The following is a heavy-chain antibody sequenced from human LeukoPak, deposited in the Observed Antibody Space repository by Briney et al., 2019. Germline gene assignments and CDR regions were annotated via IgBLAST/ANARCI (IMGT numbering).Heavy chain of an antibody. CDR1: GGSFSGYY. V-gene: IGHV4-34*01. J-gene: IGHJ6*03. CDR2: INHSGST. D-gene: IGHD2/OR15-2a*01. Sequence: SETPSLTCAVYGGSFSGYYWSWIRQPPGKGLEWIGEINHSGSTNYNPSLKSRVTISVDTSKNQFSLKLSSVTAADTAVYYCASLSMAHWYYYYYMDVWGKGTTVTVSS. CDR3: ASLSMAHWYYYYYMDV.